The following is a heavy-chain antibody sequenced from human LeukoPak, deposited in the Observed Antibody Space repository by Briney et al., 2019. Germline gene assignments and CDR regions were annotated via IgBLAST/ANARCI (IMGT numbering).Heavy chain of an antibody. V-gene: IGHV4-34*01. CDR1: GGSLCDYY. CDR3: ARGVYPGCSGDRCASVKNWFDP. CDR2: AHSGGGR. Sequence: PSQTLSLTRALFGGSLCDYYWTWIRQSPGRGVEWIGEAHSGGGRYYTPTLKGRVTMSIDTSKNQFFLKLTSVTAADTAVYYCARGVYPGCSGDRCASVKNWFDPWGHGILVTVSS. D-gene: IGHD2-15*01. J-gene: IGHJ5*02.